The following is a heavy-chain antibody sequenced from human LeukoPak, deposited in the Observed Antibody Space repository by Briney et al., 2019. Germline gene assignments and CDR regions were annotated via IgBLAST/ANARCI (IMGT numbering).Heavy chain of an antibody. CDR2: ISSSSSYI. V-gene: IGHV3-21*01. CDR1: GFTFSSYS. D-gene: IGHD2-15*01. Sequence: GGSLRLSCAASGFTFSSYSMNWVRQAPGKGLEWVSSISSSSSYIYYADSVKGRFTISRDNAKNSLYLRMNSLRAEDTAVYYCARGLGYCSGGSCPRNTYFDYWGQGTLVTVSS. J-gene: IGHJ4*02. CDR3: ARGLGYCSGGSCPRNTYFDY.